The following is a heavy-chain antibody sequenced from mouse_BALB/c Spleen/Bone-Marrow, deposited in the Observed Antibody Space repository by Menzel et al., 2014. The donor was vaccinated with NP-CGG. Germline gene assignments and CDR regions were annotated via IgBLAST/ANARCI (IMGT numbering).Heavy chain of an antibody. CDR2: IYPGSGST. CDR3: ARLDGNYRYAMDY. J-gene: IGHJ4*01. CDR1: GYTFTDYV. V-gene: IGHV1-77*01. D-gene: IGHD2-1*01. Sequence: QVQLKQSGPELVKPGASVKMSCKASGYTFTDYVITWVKQRTGQGLEWIGEIYPGSGSTYYNEKFKGKATLTAEKSSNTAYMQLGSLTSEDSAVYFCARLDGNYRYAMDYWGQGTSVTVSS.